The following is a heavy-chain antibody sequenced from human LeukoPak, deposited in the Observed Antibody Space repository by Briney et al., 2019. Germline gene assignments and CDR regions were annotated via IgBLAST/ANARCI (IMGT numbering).Heavy chain of an antibody. CDR3: ADSDGYYYDV. Sequence: QPGRSLRLSCVASGFTSGFTFSYYAMHWVRQAPGKGLEWVAFISNDGGNRYFANSVKGRFTISRDNSKNTVYLQMNSLGAEDTAVYYRADSDGYYYDVWGQGTLVTVS. D-gene: IGHD2-15*01. J-gene: IGHJ4*02. CDR2: ISNDGGNR. V-gene: IGHV3-30-3*01. CDR1: GFTFSYYA.